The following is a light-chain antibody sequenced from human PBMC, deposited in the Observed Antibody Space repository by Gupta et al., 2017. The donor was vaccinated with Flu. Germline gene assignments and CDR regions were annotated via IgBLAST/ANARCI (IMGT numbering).Light chain of an antibody. J-gene: IGLJ2*01. CDR1: NLGNKY. CDR2: QDN. V-gene: IGLV3-1*01. CDR3: QAWDSSIVI. Sequence: SSELTQPPSVSVSPGQTASITCSGDNLGNKYASWYQQKSGQSPVLVLYQDNRRPSGIPERFSGSNSGNTATLTISGTQAMDEADYYCQAWDSSIVIFGGGTKLTVL.